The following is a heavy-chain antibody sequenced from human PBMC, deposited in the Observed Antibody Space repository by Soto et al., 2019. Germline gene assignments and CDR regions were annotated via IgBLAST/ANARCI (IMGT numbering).Heavy chain of an antibody. D-gene: IGHD6-6*01. CDR3: ARDTGRILSSSNYYYYGMHV. CDR2: IDPSDSYT. V-gene: IGHV5-10-1*01. J-gene: IGHJ6*02. CDR1: GYSFTSYW. Sequence: GESLKISCKGSGYSFTSYWISWVRQMPGKGLEWMGRIDPSDSYTNYSPSFQGHVTISADKSISTAYLQGSSLKASDTAMYYCARDTGRILSSSNYYYYGMHVWGPGPKVTVCS.